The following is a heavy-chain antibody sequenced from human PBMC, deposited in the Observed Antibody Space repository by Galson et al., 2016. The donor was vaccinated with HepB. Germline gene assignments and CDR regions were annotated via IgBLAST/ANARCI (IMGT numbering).Heavy chain of an antibody. CDR2: ISSSSTYI. CDR3: ARAYGDYGTGWYFDL. Sequence: SLRLSCAASGFTFSSYSMNWVRPAPGKGLEWVSYISSSSTYIYYADSLKGRFTISRDNAKNSLYLQMSGLRAEDTAVYYCARAYGDYGTGWYFDLWGRGTLVTVSS. J-gene: IGHJ2*01. CDR1: GFTFSSYS. V-gene: IGHV3-21*01. D-gene: IGHD4-17*01.